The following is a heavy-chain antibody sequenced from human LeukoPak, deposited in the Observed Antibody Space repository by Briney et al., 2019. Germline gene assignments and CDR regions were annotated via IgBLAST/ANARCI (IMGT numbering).Heavy chain of an antibody. V-gene: IGHV1-2*02. CDR3: ARGGTYYYDSSSYTNYYYYYMDV. Sequence: ASVKVSCKASGYTFTGYYMHWVRQVPGQGLEWMGWINPNSGGTNYAQKFQGRVTMTRDTSIITAYMELSRLRSDDTAVYYCARGGTYYYDSSSYTNYYYYYMDVWGKGTTVTVSS. J-gene: IGHJ6*03. D-gene: IGHD3-22*01. CDR2: INPNSGGT. CDR1: GYTFTGYY.